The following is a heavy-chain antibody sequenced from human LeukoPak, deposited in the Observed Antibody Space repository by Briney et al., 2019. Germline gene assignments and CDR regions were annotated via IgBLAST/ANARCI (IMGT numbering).Heavy chain of an antibody. CDR1: GYTFKGYG. D-gene: IGHD3-22*01. V-gene: IGHV3-23*01. Sequence: GGTLRLSCEASGYTFKGYGLTWVRQAPGKGLEWVSGISGSGGSGGRTYYADSVKGRFTISRDNSKNTLYLQMNSLRAEDTAVYYCAKLLYYYDSSQPCWGQGTLVTVSS. CDR3: AKLLYYYDSSQPC. CDR2: ISGSGGSGGRT. J-gene: IGHJ4*02.